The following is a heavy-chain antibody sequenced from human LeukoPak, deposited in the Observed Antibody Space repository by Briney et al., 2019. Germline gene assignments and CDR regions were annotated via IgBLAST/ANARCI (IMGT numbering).Heavy chain of an antibody. CDR3: AREKEGYCSRTSCYLDYYYYYMDV. D-gene: IGHD2-2*01. CDR1: GFTFSSYS. Sequence: GGSLRLSCAASGFTFSSYSMNWVRQAPGKGLEWVSSISSSSSYIYYADSVKGRFTISRDNAKNSLYLQMNSLRAEDTAVYYCAREKEGYCSRTSCYLDYYYYYMDVWGKGTTVTISS. J-gene: IGHJ6*03. CDR2: ISSSSSYI. V-gene: IGHV3-21*01.